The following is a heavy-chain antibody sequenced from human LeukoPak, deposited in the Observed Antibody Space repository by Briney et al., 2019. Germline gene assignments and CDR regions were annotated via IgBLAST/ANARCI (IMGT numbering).Heavy chain of an antibody. CDR2: INHSGST. J-gene: IGHJ3*02. V-gene: IGHV4-34*01. D-gene: IGHD3-22*01. Sequence: SETLSLTCAVYGGSFSGYYWSWIRQPPGKGLEWIGEINHSGSTNYNPSLKSRVTISVDTSKNQFSLKLSSVTAADTAVYYCARDLTYYYDSRPHAFDIWGQGTMVTVSS. CDR3: ARDLTYYYDSRPHAFDI. CDR1: GGSFSGYY.